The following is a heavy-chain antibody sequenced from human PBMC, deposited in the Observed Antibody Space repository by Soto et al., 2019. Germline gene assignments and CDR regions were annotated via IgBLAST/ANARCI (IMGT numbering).Heavy chain of an antibody. Sequence: QITLKESGPTLVKPTQTLTLNCTFSGFSLSTSGVGVACIRQPPGKALEWLAIIYWDDDKRYSPSLESRLTNTKDTSNIPAVLTMSNIVSLVPATYSCAYLPCSGGRCSCFSFSGMCVWVQGTTVLVS. V-gene: IGHV2-5*02. J-gene: IGHJ6*02. CDR1: GFSLSTSGVG. CDR3: AYLPCSGGRCSCFSFSGMCV. CDR2: IYWDDDK. D-gene: IGHD2-15*01.